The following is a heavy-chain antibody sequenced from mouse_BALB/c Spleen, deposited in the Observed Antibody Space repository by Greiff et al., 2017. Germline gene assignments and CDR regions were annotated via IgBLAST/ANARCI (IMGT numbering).Heavy chain of an antibody. CDR1: GYTFTNYW. CDR2: IYPGGGYT. Sequence: VQLQQSGAELVRPGTSVKISCKASGYTFTNYWLGWVKQRPGHGLEWIGDIYPGGGYTNYNEKFKGKATLTADTSSSTAYMQLSSLTSEDSAVYFCAKSTVVAERYAMDYWGQGTSVTVSS. D-gene: IGHD1-1*01. J-gene: IGHJ4*01. CDR3: AKSTVVAERYAMDY. V-gene: IGHV1-63*02.